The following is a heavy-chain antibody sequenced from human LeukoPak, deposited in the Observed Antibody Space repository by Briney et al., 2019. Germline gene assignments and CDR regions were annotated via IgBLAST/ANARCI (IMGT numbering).Heavy chain of an antibody. D-gene: IGHD3-10*01. CDR2: IYDIGST. CDR3: ARHGSYQWAIDD. J-gene: IGHJ4*02. CDR1: SGSTGGSISGNY. V-gene: IGHV4-59*08. Sequence: PSETLSLTCTVSSGSTGGSISGNYWTWIRQSPGKGLEWVGNIYDIGSTNYNPSLKSRVTISIDTSKKQFSLRLKSVTAADTAVYYCARHGSYQWAIDDWRQGTLVTVSS.